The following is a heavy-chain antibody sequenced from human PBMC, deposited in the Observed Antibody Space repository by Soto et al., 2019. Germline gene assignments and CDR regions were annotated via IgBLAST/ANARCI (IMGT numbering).Heavy chain of an antibody. D-gene: IGHD6-6*01. Sequence: EVQLLESGGGLVQPGGSLRLSCAASGFTFSSYAMSWVRQAPGKGLEWVSAISGSGGSTYYADSVKGRFTISRDNSKNTRYLQMNSLRAEDTAVYYCANDRGAYSSSAVFDYWGQGTLVTVSS. V-gene: IGHV3-23*01. CDR3: ANDRGAYSSSAVFDY. CDR2: ISGSGGST. CDR1: GFTFSSYA. J-gene: IGHJ4*02.